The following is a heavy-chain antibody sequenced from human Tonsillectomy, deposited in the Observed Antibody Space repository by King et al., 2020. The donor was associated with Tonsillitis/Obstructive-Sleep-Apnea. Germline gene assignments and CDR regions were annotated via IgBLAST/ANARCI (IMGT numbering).Heavy chain of an antibody. D-gene: IGHD6-13*01. Sequence: TLKESGPTLVKPTQTLTLTCTFSGFSLXTSQAGVGWXXQPPGKALEWXXXXYXDDXKRYSPSLNNRLTITKDTSKNQVVLTMTNMDPVDTATYYCAHTSRGSNWYYFDYWGQGTLVTVSS. CDR3: AHTSRGSNWYYFDY. V-gene: IGHV2-5*02. J-gene: IGHJ4*02. CDR1: GFSLXTSQAG. CDR2: XYXDDXK.